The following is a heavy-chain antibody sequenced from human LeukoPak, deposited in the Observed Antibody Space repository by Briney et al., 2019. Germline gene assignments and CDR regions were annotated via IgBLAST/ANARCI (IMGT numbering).Heavy chain of an antibody. J-gene: IGHJ6*02. Sequence: PGRSLRLSCAASGFTFSSYAMHWVRQAPGKGLEWVAVISYDGSNKYYADSVKGRFTISRGNSKNTLYLQMNSLRAEDTAVYYCARALGTTVTSAYYYYYGMDVWGQGTTVTVSS. CDR1: GFTFSSYA. CDR2: ISYDGSNK. D-gene: IGHD4-11*01. CDR3: ARALGTTVTSAYYYYYGMDV. V-gene: IGHV3-30-3*01.